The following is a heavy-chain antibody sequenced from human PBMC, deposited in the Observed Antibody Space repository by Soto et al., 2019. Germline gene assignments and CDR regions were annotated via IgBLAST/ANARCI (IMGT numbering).Heavy chain of an antibody. CDR1: GFTFSSYG. CDR3: ARDLHSSAGAGTFFVSYYYYGMDV. D-gene: IGHD6-19*01. J-gene: IGHJ6*02. Sequence: GGSLRLSCAASGFTFSSYGMHWVRQAPGKGLEWVAVIWYDGSNKYYADSVKGRFTISRDNSKNTLYLQMNSLRAEDTAVYYCARDLHSSAGAGTFFVSYYYYGMDVWGQGTTVTVSS. V-gene: IGHV3-33*01. CDR2: IWYDGSNK.